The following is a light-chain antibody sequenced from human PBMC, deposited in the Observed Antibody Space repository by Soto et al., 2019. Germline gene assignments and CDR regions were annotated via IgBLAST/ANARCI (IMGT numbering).Light chain of an antibody. CDR2: DVS. CDR1: QTISTW. CDR3: QQGKSFPIT. V-gene: IGKV1-5*01. Sequence: DIQMTQSPSTLSGSVGDRVTITCRASQTISTWLAWYQQKPGKAPKLLIYDVSSLESGAPSRFSGSASGTDFTLTISNLQPEDFATYYCQQGKSFPITFGQGTRLEIK. J-gene: IGKJ5*01.